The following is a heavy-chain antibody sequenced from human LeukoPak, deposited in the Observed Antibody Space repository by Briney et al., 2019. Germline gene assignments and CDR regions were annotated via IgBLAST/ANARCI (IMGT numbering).Heavy chain of an antibody. V-gene: IGHV1-69*01. Sequence: GSSVKVSCKASGGTFSSYAISWVRQAPGQGLEWRGGIIPIFGTANYAQKFQGRVTITADESTSTAYMELSSLRSEDTAVYYCARIENYDSSTKPFDYWGQGTLVTVSS. CDR1: GGTFSSYA. CDR3: ARIENYDSSTKPFDY. J-gene: IGHJ4*02. CDR2: IIPIFGTA. D-gene: IGHD3-22*01.